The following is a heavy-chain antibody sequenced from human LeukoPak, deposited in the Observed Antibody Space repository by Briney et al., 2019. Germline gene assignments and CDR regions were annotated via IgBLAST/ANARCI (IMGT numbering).Heavy chain of an antibody. Sequence: GRSLRLSCAASGFTFSSYAMSWVRQAPGKGLEWVSAISGSGGSTYYADSVKGRFTISRDNSKNTLYLQMNSLRAEDTAVYYCAKDPRYSSSSNWFDPWGQGTLVTVSS. V-gene: IGHV3-23*01. D-gene: IGHD6-6*01. CDR2: ISGSGGST. CDR1: GFTFSSYA. J-gene: IGHJ5*02. CDR3: AKDPRYSSSSNWFDP.